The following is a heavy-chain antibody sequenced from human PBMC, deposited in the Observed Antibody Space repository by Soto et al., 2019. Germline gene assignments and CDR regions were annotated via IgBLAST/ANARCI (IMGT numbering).Heavy chain of an antibody. CDR2: IIPIFGTA. V-gene: IGHV1-69*01. J-gene: IGHJ5*02. CDR1: GGTFSSYA. CDR3: ARDNSVDRYYYDSSGPFDP. D-gene: IGHD3-22*01. Sequence: QVQLVQSGAEVKKPGSSVKVSCKASGGTFSSYAISWVRQAPGQGIEWMGGIIPIFGTANYAQKFQGRVTITADESTSTAYMELSSLRSEDTAVYYCARDNSVDRYYYDSSGPFDPWGQGTLVTVSS.